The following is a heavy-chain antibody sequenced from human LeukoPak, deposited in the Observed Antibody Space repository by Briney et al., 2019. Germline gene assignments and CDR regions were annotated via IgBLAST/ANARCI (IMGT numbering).Heavy chain of an antibody. J-gene: IGHJ4*02. Sequence: GGSLRLSCAVSGFAFGSEAMSWVRQSPARGLEWVASISPGGGTTYYADYVKGRFTISRDNSKNSLFVQMNSLRAEDTAVYYCAKATRITMIVVVIRPSQFDYWGQGTLVTVSS. D-gene: IGHD3-22*01. V-gene: IGHV3-23*01. CDR1: GFAFGSEA. CDR2: ISPGGGTT. CDR3: AKATRITMIVVVIRPSQFDY.